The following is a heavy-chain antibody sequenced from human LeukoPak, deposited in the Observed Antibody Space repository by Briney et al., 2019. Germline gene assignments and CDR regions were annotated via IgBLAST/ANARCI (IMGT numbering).Heavy chain of an antibody. J-gene: IGHJ4*02. Sequence: GGSLRLSCAASGFSFHSYGMHWVRQAPGKGLEWVAMISYDGSDEYYADSVKGRFTISRDNSKNTLYLQMNSLRAEDTAVYYCARDGYSSGWYLGFDYWGQGTLVTVSS. CDR3: ARDGYSSGWYLGFDY. CDR2: ISYDGSDE. D-gene: IGHD6-19*01. V-gene: IGHV3-30*03. CDR1: GFSFHSYG.